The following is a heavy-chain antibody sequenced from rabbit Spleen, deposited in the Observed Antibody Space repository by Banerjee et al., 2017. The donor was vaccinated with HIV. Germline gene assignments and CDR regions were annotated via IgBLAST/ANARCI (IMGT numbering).Heavy chain of an antibody. CDR3: ARDTGTSFSTYGMDL. D-gene: IGHD8-1*01. Sequence: QSLEESGGGLVKPGASLTLTCKASGFSFSSGYDMCWVRQAPGKGLEWVACIYAGSSGDTYYANWAKGRFTISKTSSTTVTLQMTSLTVADTATYFCARDTGTSFSTYGMDLWGQGTLVTVS. CDR2: IYAGSSGDT. J-gene: IGHJ6*01. CDR1: GFSFSSGYD. V-gene: IGHV1S40*01.